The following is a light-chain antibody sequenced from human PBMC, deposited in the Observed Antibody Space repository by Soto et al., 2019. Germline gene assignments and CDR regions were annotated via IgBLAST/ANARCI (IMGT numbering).Light chain of an antibody. V-gene: IGLV2-14*01. CDR1: SSDVGGYNY. J-gene: IGLJ2*01. Sequence: QSALTQPASVSGSPGQSITISCTGTSSDVGGYNYVSWYQQHPGKAPKLMIYDVSNRPSGVSKPFSGSKSGNTASLTISGLQAEDEADYYCSSYTSSSTVVFGGGTKLTVL. CDR2: DVS. CDR3: SSYTSSSTVV.